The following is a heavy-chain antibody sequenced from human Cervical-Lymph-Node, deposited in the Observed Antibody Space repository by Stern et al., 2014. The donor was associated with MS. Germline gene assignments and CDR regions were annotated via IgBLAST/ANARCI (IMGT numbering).Heavy chain of an antibody. CDR2: IHPVTGDT. Sequence: VQLLESGAEVKKPGASMKVSCKASGYTFIGYYMHWVRQAPRQGLERMGRIHPVTGDTDYALKFQGRVTMTGDTSSNTVYMELSRLTSDDTAVYYCAREPLPKSFCGSPRCYMGYWGQGTLVTVSS. V-gene: IGHV1-2*06. CDR3: AREPLPKSFCGSPRCYMGY. D-gene: IGHD2-2*01. J-gene: IGHJ4*02. CDR1: GYTFIGYY.